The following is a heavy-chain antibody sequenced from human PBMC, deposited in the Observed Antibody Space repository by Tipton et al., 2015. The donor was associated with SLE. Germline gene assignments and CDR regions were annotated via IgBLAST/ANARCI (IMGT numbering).Heavy chain of an antibody. Sequence: TLSLTCAVYGGSFSGYYWSWIRQPPGKGLEWIGEINHSGSTNYNPSLKSRVTISVDTSKNQFSLKLSSVTAADTAVYYCASPDEVASGWSQYWGQGTLVTVSS. CDR1: GGSFSGYY. CDR3: ASPDEVASGWSQY. D-gene: IGHD6-19*01. J-gene: IGHJ4*02. V-gene: IGHV4-34*01. CDR2: INHSGST.